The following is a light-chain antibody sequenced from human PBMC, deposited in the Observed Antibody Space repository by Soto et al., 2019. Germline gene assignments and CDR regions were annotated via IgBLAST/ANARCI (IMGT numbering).Light chain of an antibody. J-gene: IGLJ1*01. CDR2: GVS. Sequence: QSVLTHPASVSGSPGQSITISCTGTSGDIGAYNYVSWYQQHPYTAPKLLIYGVSDRPSGVSNRFSASKSGNTASLTISGLQAEDEADYYCSSYTSSTLYVFGTGTKVTVL. CDR3: SSYTSSTLYV. V-gene: IGLV2-14*01. CDR1: SGDIGAYNY.